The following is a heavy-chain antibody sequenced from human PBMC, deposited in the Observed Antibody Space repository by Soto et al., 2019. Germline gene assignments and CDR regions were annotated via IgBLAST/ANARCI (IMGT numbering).Heavy chain of an antibody. Sequence: EVQLVESGGGLVQPGGSLRLSCAASGFTFSSYWMSWVRQAPGKGLEWVANIKQDGSEKYYVDSVKGRFTISSDNAKNSPYLQMNSLRAEDTAVYDCAKYASGRRFESWGQGTLVAVSS. D-gene: IGHD3-10*01. CDR1: GFTFSSYW. CDR2: IKQDGSEK. CDR3: AKYASGRRFES. J-gene: IGHJ4*02. V-gene: IGHV3-7*01.